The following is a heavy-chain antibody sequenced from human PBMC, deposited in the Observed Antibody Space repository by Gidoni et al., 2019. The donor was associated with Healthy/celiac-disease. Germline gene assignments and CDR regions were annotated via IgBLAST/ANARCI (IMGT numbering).Heavy chain of an antibody. D-gene: IGHD3-9*01. V-gene: IGHV3-30*18. Sequence: QVQLGESGGGVVQPGRSLRLSCAASGFTFSSYGMHWVRQAPGKGLGWVAVISYDGSNKYYADSVKGRFTISRDNSKNTLYLQMNSLRAEDTAVYYCANPFYDILTGALWGQGTLVTVSS. CDR3: ANPFYDILTGAL. CDR1: GFTFSSYG. J-gene: IGHJ4*02. CDR2: ISYDGSNK.